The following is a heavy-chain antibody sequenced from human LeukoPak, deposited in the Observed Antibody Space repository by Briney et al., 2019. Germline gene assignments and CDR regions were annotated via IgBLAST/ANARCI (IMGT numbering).Heavy chain of an antibody. V-gene: IGHV4-61*02. J-gene: IGHJ4*02. CDR1: GGSISSGSYY. CDR2: IYTSGST. Sequence: SETLSLTCTVSGGSISSGSYYWSWIRQPAGKGLEWIGRIYTSGSTNYNPSLKSRVTISVDTSKNQFSLKLSSVTAADTAVYYCARVTPTLDYWGQGTLVTVSS. CDR3: ARVTPTLDY.